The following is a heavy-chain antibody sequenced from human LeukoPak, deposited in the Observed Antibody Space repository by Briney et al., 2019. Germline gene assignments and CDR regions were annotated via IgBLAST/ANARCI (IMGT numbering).Heavy chain of an antibody. D-gene: IGHD1-1*01. J-gene: IGHJ4*02. CDR3: ARGKVEPRGWENEGFDY. CDR1: GFTFSSYD. Sequence: GGSLRLSCAASGFTFSSYDMHWVRQATGKGLEWVSAIGTAGDTYYPGSVKGRFTISRENAKNSLYLQMNSLRAGDTAVYYCARGKVEPRGWENEGFDYWGQGTLVTVSS. V-gene: IGHV3-13*01. CDR2: IGTAGDT.